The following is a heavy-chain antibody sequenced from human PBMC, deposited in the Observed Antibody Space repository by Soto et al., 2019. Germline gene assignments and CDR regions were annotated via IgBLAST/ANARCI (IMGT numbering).Heavy chain of an antibody. CDR3: ARGPQLVGATSPYYYYYGMDV. J-gene: IGHJ6*02. CDR2: IYTSGST. Sequence: PSETLSLTCTVSGDSISSYYWSWIRQPAGKGLEWIGRIYTSGSTNYNPSLKSRVTMSVDTSKNQFSLKLSSVTAADTAVYYCARGPQLVGATSPYYYYYGMDVWGQGTTVTVSS. V-gene: IGHV4-4*07. D-gene: IGHD1-26*01. CDR1: GDSISSYY.